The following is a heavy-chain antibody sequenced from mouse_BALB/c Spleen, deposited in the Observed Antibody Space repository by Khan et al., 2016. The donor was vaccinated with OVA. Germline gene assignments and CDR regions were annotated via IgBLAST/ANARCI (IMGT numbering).Heavy chain of an antibody. CDR2: ISPGSGDT. CDR3: ARRNYFGYTLAY. Sequence: QVQLQQSGAELARPGASVKLSCKASGYTFTDYYINWVKQRTGQGLEWIGEISPGSGDTYYNEKFKGKATLTADKSSNTAYMQLRSLTSDASSAYFSARRNYFGYTLAYWGQGTLVTVSA. D-gene: IGHD1-2*01. J-gene: IGHJ3*01. V-gene: IGHV1-77*01. CDR1: GYTFTDYY.